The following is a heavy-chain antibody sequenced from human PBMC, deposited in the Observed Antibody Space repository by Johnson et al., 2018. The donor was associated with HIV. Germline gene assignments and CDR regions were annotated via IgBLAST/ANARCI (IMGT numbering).Heavy chain of an antibody. V-gene: IGHV3-30-3*01. D-gene: IGHD6-19*01. J-gene: IGHJ3*02. CDR2: ISYDGSNK. CDR1: GFTFSSYA. CDR3: AREGEWLVPSLDI. Sequence: VQLVESGGGVVQPGRSLRLSCAASGFTFSSYAMHWVRQAPGKGLEWVAVISYDGSNKYYADSVKGQFTISRDNSKNTLYLQMNSLRAEDTAVYYCAREGEWLVPSLDIWGQGTMVTVSS.